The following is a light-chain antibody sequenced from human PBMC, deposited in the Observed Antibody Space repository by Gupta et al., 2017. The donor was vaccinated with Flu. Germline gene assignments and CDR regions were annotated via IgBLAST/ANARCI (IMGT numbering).Light chain of an antibody. CDR2: EVN. V-gene: IGLV2-14*01. CDR1: NSDVGAYNY. Sequence: SPLTQPAPVSGSPGQPFTTPCPGSNSDVGAYNYVSWYQQHPGKGPKLIIFEVNNRPSGVSTRFSGSKSGNTASLTISGLQAEDDAHYYCSTYTGSSTLFGGGTQLTVL. J-gene: IGLJ2*01. CDR3: STYTGSSTL.